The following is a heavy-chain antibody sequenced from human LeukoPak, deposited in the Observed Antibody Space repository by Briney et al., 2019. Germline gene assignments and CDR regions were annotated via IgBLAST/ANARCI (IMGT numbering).Heavy chain of an antibody. CDR1: GGTFSSYA. CDR3: ARAELERSGYYFDY. D-gene: IGHD1-1*01. CDR2: IIHIFGTA. J-gene: IGHJ4*02. V-gene: IGHV1-69*05. Sequence: SVKVSCKASGGTFSSYAISWVRQAPGQGLEWMGGIIHIFGTANYAQKLQGRVTITTDESTSTAYMELSSLRSEDTAVYYCARAELERSGYYFDYWGQGTLVTVSS.